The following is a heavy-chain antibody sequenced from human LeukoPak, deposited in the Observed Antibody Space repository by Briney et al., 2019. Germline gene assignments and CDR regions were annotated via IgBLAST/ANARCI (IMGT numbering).Heavy chain of an antibody. CDR2: IHASGRT. D-gene: IGHD3-22*01. CDR1: GGSINDRDW. V-gene: IGHV4-4*02. CDR3: ARGASYYYDSTAYYYFDY. J-gene: IGHJ4*02. Sequence: PSETLSLTCDVSGGSINDRDWWTWVRQPPGKGLEWLGEIHASGRTNCNPSLKSRVTISINKSKNQFFLNLGSVTAADTAVYYCARGASYYYDSTAYYYFDYWGQGTLVTVSS.